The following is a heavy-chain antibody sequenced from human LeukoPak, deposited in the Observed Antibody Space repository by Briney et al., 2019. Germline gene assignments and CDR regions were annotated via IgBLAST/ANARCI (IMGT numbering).Heavy chain of an antibody. D-gene: IGHD1-26*01. Sequence: GGSLRLSCAASGFTFSSYAMHWVRQAPGKGLEWVAVISYDGSKKYYVDSVKGRFTISRDNSKNTLYLQMNSLRAEDTAVYYCAKDKAGGSYVDYWGQGTLVTVSS. V-gene: IGHV3-30*04. CDR2: ISYDGSKK. J-gene: IGHJ4*02. CDR1: GFTFSSYA. CDR3: AKDKAGGSYVDY.